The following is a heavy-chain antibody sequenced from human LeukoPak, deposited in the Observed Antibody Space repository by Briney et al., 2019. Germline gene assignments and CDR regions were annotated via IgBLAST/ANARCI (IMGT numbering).Heavy chain of an antibody. D-gene: IGHD3-22*01. CDR1: GGSISSGSYY. J-gene: IGHJ4*02. V-gene: IGHV4-61*02. CDR2: IYTSGST. CDR3: ARVTTGGYYNC. Sequence: SETLSLTCTVSGGSISSGSYYWSWIRQPAGKGLEWIGRIYTSGSTNYNPSLKSRVTISVDTSKNQFSLKLSSVTAADTAVYYCARVTTGGYYNCWGQGTLVTVSS.